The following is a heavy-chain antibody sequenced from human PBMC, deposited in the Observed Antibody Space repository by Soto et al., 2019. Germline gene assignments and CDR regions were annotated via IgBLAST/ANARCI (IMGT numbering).Heavy chain of an antibody. Sequence: LRLSCAASGFTFSSYWMSWVRQAPGKGLEWVANIKQGGSEKYYVDSVKGRFTISRDNAKNSLYLQMNSLRAEDTAVYYCARDLAYDYVWGSYRYYYYYYGMDVWGQGTTVTVSS. CDR3: ARDLAYDYVWGSYRYYYYYYGMDV. D-gene: IGHD3-16*02. V-gene: IGHV3-7*03. CDR1: GFTFSSYW. CDR2: IKQGGSEK. J-gene: IGHJ6*02.